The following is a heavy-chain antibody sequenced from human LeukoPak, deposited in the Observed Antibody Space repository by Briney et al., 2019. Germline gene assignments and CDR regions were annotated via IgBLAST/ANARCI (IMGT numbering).Heavy chain of an antibody. J-gene: IGHJ4*02. CDR2: ISYDGSNK. V-gene: IGHV3-30-3*01. D-gene: IGHD4-17*01. CDR3: ARANTVTYYFDY. CDR1: GFTFSSYT. Sequence: GGSLRLSCAVSGFTFSSYTMHWVRQAPGKGLEWVAVISYDGSNKYYADSVKGRFTISRDNSKNTLYLQMNSLRAEDTAVYYCARANTVTYYFDYWGQGTLVTVSS.